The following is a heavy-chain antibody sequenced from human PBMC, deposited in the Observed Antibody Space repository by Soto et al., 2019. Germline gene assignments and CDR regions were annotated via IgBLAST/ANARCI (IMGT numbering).Heavy chain of an antibody. CDR1: GFTFSSYW. CDR3: ARAEGGYSWFDP. D-gene: IGHD1-26*01. Sequence: LRLSCAASGFTFSSYWMHWVRQAPGKGLVWVSRINSDGSSTNYADSVKGRFTISRDNAKSTLFLQMNSLRAEDTAVYYCARAEGGYSWFDPWGQGTLVTVSS. J-gene: IGHJ5*02. CDR2: INSDGSST. V-gene: IGHV3-74*01.